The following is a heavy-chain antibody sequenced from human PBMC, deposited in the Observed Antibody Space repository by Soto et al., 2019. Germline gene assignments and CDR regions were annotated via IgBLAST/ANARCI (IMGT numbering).Heavy chain of an antibody. V-gene: IGHV3-7*01. CDR1: GFTFTSYW. Sequence: EVQVVESGGGLVQPGGSLRLSCAASGFTFTSYWMTWVRQAPGRGLEWVANINKDGSEKSYVDSVKGRFTISRDNAKSSLYLQMNSLRADDPAVYYCGREIASRLWGKGTTVIVSS. CDR2: INKDGSEK. D-gene: IGHD2-21*01. CDR3: GREIASRL. J-gene: IGHJ6*04.